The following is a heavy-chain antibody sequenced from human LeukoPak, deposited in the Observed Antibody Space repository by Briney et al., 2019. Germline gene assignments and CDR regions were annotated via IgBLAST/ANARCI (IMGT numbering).Heavy chain of an antibody. J-gene: IGHJ4*02. CDR2: IHHSGST. V-gene: IGHV4-30-2*06. D-gene: IGHD3-22*01. Sequence: PSETLSLTCTVSGGSITSGDYFWSWIRQSPGKGLEWIGYIHHSGSTNYNPSLKSRVTISVDKSKNQFSLKLSSVTAADTAVYYCATSCYDSSGYYSTFDYWGQGTLVTVSS. CDR3: ATSCYDSSGYYSTFDY. CDR1: GGSITSGDYF.